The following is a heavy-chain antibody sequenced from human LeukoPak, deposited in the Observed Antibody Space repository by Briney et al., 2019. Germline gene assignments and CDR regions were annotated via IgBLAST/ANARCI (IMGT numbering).Heavy chain of an antibody. CDR2: ISAYNGNT. V-gene: IGHV1-18*01. D-gene: IGHD3-22*01. Sequence: ASVKVSCKASGYTFTSYGISWVRQAPGQGLEWMGWISAYNGNTNYAQKLQGRVTMTTDTSTSTAYMELRSLRSDDTAVYYCAREADSSGYLETYYYYYYYMDVWGKGTTVTISS. CDR3: AREADSSGYLETYYYYYYYMDV. CDR1: GYTFTSYG. J-gene: IGHJ6*03.